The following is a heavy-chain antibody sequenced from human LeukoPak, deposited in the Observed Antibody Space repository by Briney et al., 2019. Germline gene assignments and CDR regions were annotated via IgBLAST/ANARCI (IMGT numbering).Heavy chain of an antibody. D-gene: IGHD3-16*01. CDR3: ARDGLGGSGAFDI. CDR1: GYTFTGYY. CDR2: INPDSGGT. J-gene: IGHJ3*02. V-gene: IGHV1-2*02. Sequence: ASVKVSCKASGYTFTGYYIHWVRQAPGQGLEWMGWINPDSGGTNYAQKFQGGVTMTRDTSISTAYMELSRLRSDDTAVYYCARDGLGGSGAFDIWGQGTMATVSS.